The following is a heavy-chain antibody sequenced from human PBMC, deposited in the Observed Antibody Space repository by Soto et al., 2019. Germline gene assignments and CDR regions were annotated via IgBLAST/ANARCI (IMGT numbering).Heavy chain of an antibody. J-gene: IGHJ3*01. V-gene: IGHV3-53*01. CDR3: ARARVEVPAHPRLDAFDL. Sequence: TCAVSGGSVNGYFWSWIRQPPGKGLEWVSSLYRGGSTYYADAVECRFIVSRDSPENTLYLQMNSLRGDDTAVYYCARARVEVPAHPRLDAFDLWGPGTVVTVSS. CDR1: GGSVNGYF. CDR2: LYRGGST.